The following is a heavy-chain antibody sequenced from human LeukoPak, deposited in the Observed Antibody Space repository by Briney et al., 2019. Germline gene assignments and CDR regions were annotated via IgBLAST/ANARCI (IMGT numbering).Heavy chain of an antibody. Sequence: ASVKVSCKASGYTFTGYYIHWVRQAPGQGLEWMGWINPSSGGTNYARNLEGRVTMTRDTSISTAYMELSSLTSDDTAVYYCARALSSLRLYYFDYWGQGTLITVSS. V-gene: IGHV1-2*02. J-gene: IGHJ4*02. D-gene: IGHD6-6*01. CDR2: INPSSGGT. CDR3: ARALSSLRLYYFDY. CDR1: GYTFTGYY.